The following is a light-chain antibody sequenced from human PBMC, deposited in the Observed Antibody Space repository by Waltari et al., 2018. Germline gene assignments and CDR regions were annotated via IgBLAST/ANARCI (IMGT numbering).Light chain of an antibody. CDR3: SSFAGSDNLGV. CDR1: SSDVGAYNY. V-gene: IGLV2-8*01. CDR2: GVT. Sequence: QSALTQPPSASGSPGQSVTISCTGTSSDVGAYNYVSWYQKHPGKAPKLIIYGVTERPSGVPNRFSGSKSGNTASLTVSGLQADDEADYYCSSFAGSDNLGVFGGGTKLTVL. J-gene: IGLJ3*02.